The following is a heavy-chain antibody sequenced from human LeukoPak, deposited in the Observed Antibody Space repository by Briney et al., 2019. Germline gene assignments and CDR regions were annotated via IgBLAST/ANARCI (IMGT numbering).Heavy chain of an antibody. CDR1: GGSISGYN. J-gene: IGHJ4*02. D-gene: IGHD4-17*01. CDR2: IYYSGST. Sequence: SETLSLTCTVSGGSISGYNWCWIRAPPGRGVEWIGYIYYSGSTNYNPSLKCRVTISVDTSKNQFSLKLSSVTAADTAVYYCARVHTTVTTYYFDYWGQGTLVTVSS. V-gene: IGHV4-59*01. CDR3: ARVHTTVTTYYFDY.